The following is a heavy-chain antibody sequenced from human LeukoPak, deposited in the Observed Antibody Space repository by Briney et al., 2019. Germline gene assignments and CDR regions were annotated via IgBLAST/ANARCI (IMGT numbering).Heavy chain of an antibody. D-gene: IGHD3-9*01. J-gene: IGHJ4*02. CDR1: GFTFYTYA. Sequence: GGSLRLSCAASGFTFYTYAMTWVRQAPGKGLEWVSSISGSGDNTYYADSVEGRFTISRDNSKNTLYLQMNSLRAEDTAVYYCAKDYDILTGPDYWGQGTLVTVSS. V-gene: IGHV3-23*01. CDR3: AKDYDILTGPDY. CDR2: ISGSGDNT.